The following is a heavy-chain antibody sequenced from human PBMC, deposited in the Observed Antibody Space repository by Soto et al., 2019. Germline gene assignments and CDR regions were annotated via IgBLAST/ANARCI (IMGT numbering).Heavy chain of an antibody. D-gene: IGHD3-10*01. J-gene: IGHJ6*02. CDR2: ISSSGSTI. V-gene: IGHV3-48*03. Sequence: GGSLRLSCAASGFTFSSYEMNWLRQAPGKWLEWVSYISSSGSTIYYADSVKGRFTISRDNAKNSLYLQMNSLRAEDTAVYYCARDLQLLWFGEKYYYYYGMDVWGQGXTVTVSS. CDR1: GFTFSSYE. CDR3: ARDLQLLWFGEKYYYYYGMDV.